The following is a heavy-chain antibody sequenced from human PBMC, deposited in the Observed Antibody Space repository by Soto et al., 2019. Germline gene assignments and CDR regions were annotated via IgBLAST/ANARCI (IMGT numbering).Heavy chain of an antibody. CDR1: GFTFSSYW. CDR2: INTDGSST. V-gene: IGHV3-74*03. J-gene: IGHJ6*02. Sequence: PGGSLRLSCAASGFTFSSYWMHWVRQVPGKGLVWVSRINTDGSSTTYADSVKGRFAISRDNSKNTLYLQMNSLRAEDTAVYYCAKDIVVVPAASYYYYGMDVWGQGTTVTVSS. CDR3: AKDIVVVPAASYYYYGMDV. D-gene: IGHD2-2*01.